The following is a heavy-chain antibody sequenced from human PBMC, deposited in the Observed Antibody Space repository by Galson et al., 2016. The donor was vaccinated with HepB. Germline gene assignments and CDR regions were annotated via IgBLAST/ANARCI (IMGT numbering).Heavy chain of an antibody. CDR2: ISYDGSKK. CDR1: GFIFSIYS. Sequence: SLRLSCAASGFIFSIYSVHWVRQAPGKGLEWVAFISYDGSKKYYADSVKGRFAISRDNSKNTLYLQMNSLRAEDTAVYYCAKGYGFWTAFDYWGQGTLVTVSS. V-gene: IGHV3-30*09. D-gene: IGHD3-3*01. CDR3: AKGYGFWTAFDY. J-gene: IGHJ4*02.